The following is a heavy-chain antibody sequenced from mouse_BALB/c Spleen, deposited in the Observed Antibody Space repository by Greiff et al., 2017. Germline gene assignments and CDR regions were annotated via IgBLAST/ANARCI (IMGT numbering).Heavy chain of an antibody. CDR2: ISYSGST. Sequence: EVKLLESGPGLVKPSQSLSLTCTVTGYSITSDYAWNWIRQFPGNKLEWMGYISYSGSTSYNPSLKSRISITRDTSKNQFFLQLNSVTTEDTATYYCARPVKGSYWYFDVWGAGTTVTVSS. D-gene: IGHD1-1*01. J-gene: IGHJ1*01. CDR3: ARPVKGSYWYFDV. V-gene: IGHV3-2*02. CDR1: GYSITSDYA.